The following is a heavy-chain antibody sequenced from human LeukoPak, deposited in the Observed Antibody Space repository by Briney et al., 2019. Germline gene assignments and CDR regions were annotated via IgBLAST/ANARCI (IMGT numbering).Heavy chain of an antibody. V-gene: IGHV1-46*01. CDR3: ARGGRGSPRNAFDI. D-gene: IGHD3-10*01. J-gene: IGHJ3*02. CDR2: INPSGGST. Sequence: ASVKVSCKGSGNTFTNYYMHLVRQAPGQGLEWMGIINPSGGSTIYAQRVHGRGAMTSDKSTSTVYMELSSLRFEDTAVYYCARGGRGSPRNAFDIWGQGTMVTVSS. CDR1: GNTFTNYY.